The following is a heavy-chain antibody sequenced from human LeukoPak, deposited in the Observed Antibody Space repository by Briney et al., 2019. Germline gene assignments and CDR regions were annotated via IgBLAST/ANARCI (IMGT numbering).Heavy chain of an antibody. Sequence: SVKVSCKASGGTFSSYAISWVPQAPGQGLEWMGGIIPIFGTANYAQKLQGRVTITADESTSTAYMELSSLRSEDTAVYYCASQDRGAPLAARLYYYYMDVWGKGTTVTVSS. CDR2: IIPIFGTA. CDR3: ASQDRGAPLAARLYYYYMDV. J-gene: IGHJ6*03. V-gene: IGHV1-69*13. CDR1: GGTFSSYA. D-gene: IGHD1-26*01.